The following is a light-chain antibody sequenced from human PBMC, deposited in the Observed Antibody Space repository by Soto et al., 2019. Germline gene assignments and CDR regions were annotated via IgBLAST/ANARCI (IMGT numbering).Light chain of an antibody. Sequence: EIVMTQSPATLSVSPGERATLSCRASQSVGTNLAWYQQKPGQAPRLLIYGASTRATGIPARFGGSGSGTEFNLTISSLQSEDFAVYYCHQYNKWPPGTFGQGTKVEIK. CDR2: GAS. V-gene: IGKV3-15*01. CDR3: HQYNKWPPGT. J-gene: IGKJ1*01. CDR1: QSVGTN.